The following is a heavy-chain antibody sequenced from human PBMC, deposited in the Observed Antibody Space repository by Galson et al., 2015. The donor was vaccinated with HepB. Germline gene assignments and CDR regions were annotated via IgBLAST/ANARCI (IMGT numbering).Heavy chain of an antibody. CDR3: ARGPPNYDILTGPFDP. V-gene: IGHV1-46*01. CDR2: INPSGGST. Sequence: SVKVSCKASGYTFTSYYMHWVRQAPGQGLEWMGIINPSGGSTSYAQKFQGRVTMTRDTSTSTVYMELSSLRSEDTAVYYCARGPPNYDILTGPFDPWGQGTLVTVSS. J-gene: IGHJ5*02. CDR1: GYTFTSYY. D-gene: IGHD3-9*01.